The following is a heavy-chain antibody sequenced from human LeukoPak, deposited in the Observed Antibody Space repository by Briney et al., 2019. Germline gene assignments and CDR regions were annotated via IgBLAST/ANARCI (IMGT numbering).Heavy chain of an antibody. Sequence: GGSLRLSCAASGFTFSDYGMSWVRQAPGEGLEWVSGISGRGDKKYYADSVKGRFTISRDNSKNTVYLQMNSLRGEDTAVYYCAKGRLAPDYWGQGTLVTVSS. CDR1: GFTFSDYG. V-gene: IGHV3-23*01. CDR3: AKGRLAPDY. D-gene: IGHD3-3*02. CDR2: ISGRGDKK. J-gene: IGHJ4*02.